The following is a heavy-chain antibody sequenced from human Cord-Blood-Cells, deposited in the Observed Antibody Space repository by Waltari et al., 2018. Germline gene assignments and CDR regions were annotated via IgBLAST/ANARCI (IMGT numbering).Heavy chain of an antibody. Sequence: QVQLVESGGGVVQPGRSLRLSCAASGFTFSSYGMHWVRQAPGKGRECVAVIWYDGSNKYYADSVKGRFTISRDNSKNTLYLQMNSLRAEDTAVYYCARDLGGDDYWGQGTLVTVSS. V-gene: IGHV3-33*01. J-gene: IGHJ4*02. D-gene: IGHD1-26*01. CDR2: IWYDGSNK. CDR3: ARDLGGDDY. CDR1: GFTFSSYG.